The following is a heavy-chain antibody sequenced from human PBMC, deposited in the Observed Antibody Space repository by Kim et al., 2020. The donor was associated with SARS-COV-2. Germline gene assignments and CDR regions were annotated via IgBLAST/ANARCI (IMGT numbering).Heavy chain of an antibody. J-gene: IGHJ4*02. V-gene: IGHV3-11*05. CDR3: VRELWKNYDLWSGYCDY. Sequence: SVKGRFTISRDNAKSSLYLQMNSLRADDTAVYYCVRELWKNYDLWSGYCDYWGQGTLVTVSS. D-gene: IGHD3-3*01.